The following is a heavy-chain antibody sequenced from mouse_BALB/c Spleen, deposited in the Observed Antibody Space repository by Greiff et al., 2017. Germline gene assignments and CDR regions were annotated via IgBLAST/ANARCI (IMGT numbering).Heavy chain of an antibody. J-gene: IGHJ4*01. D-gene: IGHD2-4*01. CDR1: GFTFSSFG. CDR3: ARFDYEYYVAMDY. Sequence: EVTLMESGGGLVQPGGSRKLSCEASGFTFSSFGMHWVRQAPEKGLEWVAYISSGSSTIYYADTVKGRLTISRDNPKNTLFLQMTSLRSEDTAMYYCARFDYEYYVAMDYWGQGTSVTVSS. V-gene: IGHV5-17*02. CDR2: ISSGSSTI.